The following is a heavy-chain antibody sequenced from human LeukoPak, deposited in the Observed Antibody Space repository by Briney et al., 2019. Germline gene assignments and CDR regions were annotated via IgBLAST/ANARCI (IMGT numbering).Heavy chain of an antibody. CDR1: GFTVSSNY. V-gene: IGHV3-66*04. D-gene: IGHD5-12*01. CDR3: ARPSREMATIALGY. J-gene: IGHJ4*02. CDR2: IYSGGST. Sequence: GGSLRLSCAASGFTVSSNYMSWVRQAPGKALEWVSVIYSGGSTYYADSVKGRFTISRDNSKNTLYLQMNSLRAEDTAVYYCARPSREMATIALGYWGQGTLVTVSS.